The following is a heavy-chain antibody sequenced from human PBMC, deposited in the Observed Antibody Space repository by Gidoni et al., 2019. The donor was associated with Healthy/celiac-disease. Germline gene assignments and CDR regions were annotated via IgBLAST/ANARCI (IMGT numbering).Heavy chain of an antibody. V-gene: IGHV3-21*01. CDR3: ARAPDSSGYSLNWFDP. CDR1: GFTFSSYS. D-gene: IGHD3-22*01. CDR2: ISSSSSYI. J-gene: IGHJ5*02. Sequence: EVQLVESGGGLVKPGWSLRLSCAASGFTFSSYSMNWVRQAPGKGLEWVSSISSSSSYIYYADSVKGRFTISRDNAKNSLYLQMNSLRAEDTAVYYCARAPDSSGYSLNWFDPWGQGTLVTVSS.